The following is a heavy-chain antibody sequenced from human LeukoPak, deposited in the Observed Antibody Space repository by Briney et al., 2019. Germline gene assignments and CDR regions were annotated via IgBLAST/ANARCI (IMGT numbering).Heavy chain of an antibody. D-gene: IGHD3-10*01. CDR2: ISWNSGII. J-gene: IGHJ4*02. V-gene: IGHV3-9*01. CDR3: AKDRYGSGSYYQDY. Sequence: SGGSLRLSCAASGFTFDDYAMRWVRHAPGKGLEWVSGISWNSGIIDYADSVKGRFTISRDNAKNSLYLQMNSLRAEDTALYYCAKDRYGSGSYYQDYWGQGTLVTVSS. CDR1: GFTFDDYA.